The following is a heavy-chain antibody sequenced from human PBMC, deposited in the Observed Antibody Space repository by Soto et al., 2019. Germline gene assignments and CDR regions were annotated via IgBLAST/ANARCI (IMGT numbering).Heavy chain of an antibody. V-gene: IGHV4-4*02. CDR3: ASSLTTIFGTSLKWFDP. Sequence: QVQLQESGPGLVKPSGTLSLTCAVSGGSISSSNWWSWVRQPPGKGLEWIGEIYHSGSTNYNPSLKSGVTISVDKSKNQFSLKLSSVTAADTAVYYCASSLTTIFGTSLKWFDPWGQGTLVTVSS. CDR1: GGSISSSNW. D-gene: IGHD3-3*01. CDR2: IYHSGST. J-gene: IGHJ5*02.